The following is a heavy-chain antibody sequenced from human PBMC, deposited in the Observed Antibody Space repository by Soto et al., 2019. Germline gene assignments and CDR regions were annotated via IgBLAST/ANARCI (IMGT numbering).Heavy chain of an antibody. CDR3: AKDPIEIEVTKLEF. Sequence: SETLSLTCAVYGGSFSGYYWSWIRKPPGKGLEWIGEINHSGSINYSPSLKSRVTMSMDTSKNQFSLKLTSVTAADTAVYYYAKDPIEIEVTKLEFWGKGTLVTVTS. D-gene: IGHD5-12*01. CDR1: GGSFSGYY. CDR2: INHSGSI. V-gene: IGHV4-34*01. J-gene: IGHJ4*02.